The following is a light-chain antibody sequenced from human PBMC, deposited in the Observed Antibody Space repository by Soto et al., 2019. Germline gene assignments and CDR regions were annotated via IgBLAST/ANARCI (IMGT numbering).Light chain of an antibody. V-gene: IGKV3-11*01. J-gene: IGKJ5*01. Sequence: EIVMTQSPATLSVSPGERATLSCRASPSVTNFLAWYQQKPGQAPRLLIYDASNRATGIPARFSGSGSGTDFTLTISSLEPEDFAVYYCQQRSNWITFGQGTRLEIK. CDR1: PSVTNF. CDR3: QQRSNWIT. CDR2: DAS.